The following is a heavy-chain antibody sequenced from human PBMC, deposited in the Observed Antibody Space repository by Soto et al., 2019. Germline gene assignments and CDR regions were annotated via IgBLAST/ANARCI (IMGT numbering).Heavy chain of an antibody. CDR1: GGSIGRYY. D-gene: IGHD2-8*01. J-gene: IGHJ5*02. Sequence: SETLSLTCSVSGGSIGRYYWSWIRQPPGKGLEWIGYAYYSGDTGYNPSLQSRVTMAVDTSKNQVSLKLTSVTAAGTAVYYCARDRSTYGGGGTGEVKENWFDPWGQGALVTVSS. CDR3: ARDRSTYGGGGTGEVKENWFDP. V-gene: IGHV4-59*01. CDR2: AYYSGDT.